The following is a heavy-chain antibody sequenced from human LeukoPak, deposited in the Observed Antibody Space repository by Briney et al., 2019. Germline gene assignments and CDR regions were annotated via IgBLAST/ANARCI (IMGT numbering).Heavy chain of an antibody. J-gene: IGHJ4*02. CDR3: AKDMYYYDSSGSDY. D-gene: IGHD3-22*01. V-gene: IGHV3-23*01. Sequence: GGSLRLSCAASGFTFSSYAMSWVRQAPGKGLEWVSAISGSGGSTYYADSVKGRFTISRDNSKNTLYLQMNSLRAEDTAVYYRAKDMYYYDSSGSDYWGQGTLVTVSS. CDR1: GFTFSSYA. CDR2: ISGSGGST.